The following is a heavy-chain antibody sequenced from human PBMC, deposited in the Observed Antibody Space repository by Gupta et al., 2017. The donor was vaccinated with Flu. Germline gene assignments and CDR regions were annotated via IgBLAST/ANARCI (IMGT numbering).Heavy chain of an antibody. CDR1: GFTFNTYS. CDR3: ARTWEARTGSDY. CDR2: ISSSSSYI. D-gene: IGHD3-10*01. J-gene: IGHJ4*02. Sequence: VQLVESGGGLVKPGGSLRLSCAASGFTFNTYSMNWVRQAPGKGLEWVSLISSSSSYIYYVDSVRGRFNISRDNAKNSLYLQLNSLRAEDTAVYYCARTWEARTGSDYWGQGTPVTVSS. V-gene: IGHV3-21*01.